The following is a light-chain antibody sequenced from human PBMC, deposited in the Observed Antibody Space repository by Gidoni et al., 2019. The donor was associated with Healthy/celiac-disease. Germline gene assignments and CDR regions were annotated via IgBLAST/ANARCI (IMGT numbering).Light chain of an antibody. J-gene: IGKJ3*01. CDR1: QSVLYSPNNKNY. CDR3: QQYYSTPLT. CDR2: WAS. Sequence: DIVMTQSPDSLAVSLGERPTINCKSSQSVLYSPNNKNYLAWYQQKPGQPPKLLIYWASTREAGVPDRFSGSGSGTDFTLTISSLQAEDVAVYYCQQYYSTPLTFGPGTKVDIK. V-gene: IGKV4-1*01.